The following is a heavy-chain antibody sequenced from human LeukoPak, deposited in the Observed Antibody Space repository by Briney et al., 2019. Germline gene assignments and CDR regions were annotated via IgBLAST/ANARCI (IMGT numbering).Heavy chain of an antibody. V-gene: IGHV1-2*06. CDR2: INPNSGDT. CDR3: ARDYRGGDCFPDY. J-gene: IGHJ4*02. D-gene: IGHD2-21*02. Sequence: ASVKVSCKASGYTFTGYYVHWVRQAPGQGLEWMGRINPNSGDTNYAQKFQGRVTMTRDTSISTAYMELSRLRSDDTAVYYCARDYRGGDCFPDYWGQGTLVTVSS. CDR1: GYTFTGYY.